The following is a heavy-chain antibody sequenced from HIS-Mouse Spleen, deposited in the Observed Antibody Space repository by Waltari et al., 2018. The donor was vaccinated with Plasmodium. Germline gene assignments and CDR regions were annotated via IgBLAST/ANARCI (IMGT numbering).Heavy chain of an antibody. CDR2: VSGRGGRT. J-gene: IGHJ3*02. D-gene: IGHD6-19*01. V-gene: IGHV3-23*01. Sequence: EVQLLESGGGLVQPGGSLRLSCAASGFTFSSYAMSWVRQAPGKGLDGVSAVSGRGGRTYYADSVKGRFTISRDNSKNTLYLQMNSLRAEDTAVYYCAKISGWYAGAFDIWGQGTMVTVSS. CDR1: GFTFSSYA. CDR3: AKISGWYAGAFDI.